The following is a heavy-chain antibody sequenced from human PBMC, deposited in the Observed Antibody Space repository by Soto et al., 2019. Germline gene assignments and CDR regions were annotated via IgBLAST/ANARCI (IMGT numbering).Heavy chain of an antibody. Sequence: QVQLVQSGAEVKKPGSSVKVSCKASGGTFNNYGISWVRQSPGQGLEWMGGIIPIFGSATYAQMFRGRVTMTAYKSTSTAYRELSSLKSEDTAVYYCAREAVPGATGHGMDVWGQGTTVTVSS. CDR2: IIPIFGSA. J-gene: IGHJ6*02. D-gene: IGHD2-2*01. CDR1: GGTFNNYG. CDR3: AREAVPGATGHGMDV. V-gene: IGHV1-69*06.